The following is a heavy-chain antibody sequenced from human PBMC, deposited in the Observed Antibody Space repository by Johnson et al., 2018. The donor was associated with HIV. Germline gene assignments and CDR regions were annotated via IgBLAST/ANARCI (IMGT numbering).Heavy chain of an antibody. V-gene: IGHV3-30*02. Sequence: VPLVESGGGLVQPGGSLRLSCAASGFPFSSYAMHWVRQAPGKGLEWVAFIRYDGSNKYYADSVKGRFTISRDNSKNTLYLQMNSLRAEDTAVYYCARGGIVATDAFDIWGQGTMVTVAS. CDR1: GFPFSSYA. CDR2: IRYDGSNK. J-gene: IGHJ3*02. CDR3: ARGGIVATDAFDI. D-gene: IGHD5-12*01.